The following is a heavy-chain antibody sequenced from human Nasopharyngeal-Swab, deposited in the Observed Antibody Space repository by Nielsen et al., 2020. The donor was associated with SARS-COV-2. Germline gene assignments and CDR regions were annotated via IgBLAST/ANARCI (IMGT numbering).Heavy chain of an antibody. Sequence: SGPTPVKPTETLTLTCTVSGFSLSNARMGVSWIRQPPGKALEWLAHIFSNDEKSYSTSLKSRLTISKDTSKSQVVLTMTNMDPVDTATYYCARILYYYYYMDVWGKGTTVTVSS. CDR3: ARILYYYYYMDV. J-gene: IGHJ6*03. CDR1: GFSLSNARMG. CDR2: IFSNDEK. V-gene: IGHV2-26*01.